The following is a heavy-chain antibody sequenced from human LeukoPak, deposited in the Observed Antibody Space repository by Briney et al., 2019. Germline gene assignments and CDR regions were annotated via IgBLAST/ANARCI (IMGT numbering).Heavy chain of an antibody. Sequence: SETLSLTCTVSGGSLRSYYWSWIRQPPGKGLEWIGFIYHSGSTYYNPSLKSRSTISVDTSKNQFSLKLSSVTAADTAVYYCARTNYYGSGSYYPDLWGQGTLVTVSS. CDR3: ARTNYYGSGSYYPDL. J-gene: IGHJ5*02. D-gene: IGHD3-10*01. CDR2: IYHSGST. V-gene: IGHV4-59*08. CDR1: GGSLRSYY.